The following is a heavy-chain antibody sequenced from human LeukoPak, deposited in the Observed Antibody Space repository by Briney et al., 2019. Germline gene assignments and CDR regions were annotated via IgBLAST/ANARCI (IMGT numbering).Heavy chain of an antibody. CDR1: GFTFSSYG. CDR3: ARAYCGGDCYSLIVANYYYGMDV. Sequence: GGSLRLSCAASGFTFSSYGMHWVRQAPGKGLEWVAVIWYDGSAKYYRDSVKGRFTISRDNAKNSLSLQMNSLRADDTAVYYCARAYCGGDCYSLIVANYYYGMDVWGQGTTVTVSS. CDR2: IWYDGSAK. V-gene: IGHV3-33*01. J-gene: IGHJ6*02. D-gene: IGHD2-21*02.